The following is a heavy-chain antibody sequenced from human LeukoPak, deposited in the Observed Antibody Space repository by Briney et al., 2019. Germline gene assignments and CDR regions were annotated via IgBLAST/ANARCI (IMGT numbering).Heavy chain of an antibody. Sequence: SETLSLTCTVSGGSIRSYYWSWIRQPPGKGLEWIGYIYYDGSTNYNPSLKSRVTMSVDTSKNQFSPKLSSVTAADTAVYFCTRHTPVRLSSGYYFGMDVWGQGTTVTVSS. CDR3: TRHTPVRLSSGYYFGMDV. CDR1: GGSIRSYY. J-gene: IGHJ6*02. CDR2: IYYDGST. V-gene: IGHV4-59*08.